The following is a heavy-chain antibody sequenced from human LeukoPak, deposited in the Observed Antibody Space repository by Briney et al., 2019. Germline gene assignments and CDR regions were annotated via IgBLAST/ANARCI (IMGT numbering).Heavy chain of an antibody. V-gene: IGHV3-23*01. Sequence: GGSLRLSCAASGFTFSSYAMSWVRQAPGKGLEWVSAISGSGGSTYYADSVKGRFTISRDNSKNTLYLQMNSLRAEDTAVYYCARRRGYSGYDPGMNWGQGTLVTVSS. CDR1: GFTFSSYA. CDR3: ARRRGYSGYDPGMN. CDR2: ISGSGGST. J-gene: IGHJ4*02. D-gene: IGHD5-12*01.